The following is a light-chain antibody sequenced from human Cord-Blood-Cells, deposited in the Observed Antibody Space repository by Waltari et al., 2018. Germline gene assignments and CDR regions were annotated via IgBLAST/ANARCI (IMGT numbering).Light chain of an antibody. CDR1: QRVSSY. CDR2: DAS. Sequence: EIVLTQSPATLSLSPGERATLPCRASQRVSSYLAWYQQKPGQAPRLLIYDASNSATGIPARFSGSGSGTDFTLTISSLEPEDFAVYYCQQRSNWYTFGQGTKLEIK. J-gene: IGKJ2*01. CDR3: QQRSNWYT. V-gene: IGKV3-11*01.